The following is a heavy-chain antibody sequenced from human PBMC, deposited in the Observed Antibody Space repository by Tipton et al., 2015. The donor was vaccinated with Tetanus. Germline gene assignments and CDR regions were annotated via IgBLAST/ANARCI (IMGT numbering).Heavy chain of an antibody. CDR1: GGSISSYY. CDR2: IYYSGST. D-gene: IGHD4-23*01. CDR3: ARARWQLGDAFDI. Sequence: TLSLTCTVSGGSISSYYWSWIRQPPGKGLEWIGYIYYSGSTNYNPSLKSRVTISVDTSKNQFSLKPSSVTAADTAVYYCARARWQLGDAFDIWGQGTMVTVSS. J-gene: IGHJ3*02. V-gene: IGHV4-59*08.